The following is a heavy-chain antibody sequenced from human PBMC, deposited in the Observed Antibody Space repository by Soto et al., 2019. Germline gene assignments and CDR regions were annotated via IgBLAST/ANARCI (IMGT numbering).Heavy chain of an antibody. CDR1: GGSFNGYA. V-gene: IGHV1-69*01. J-gene: IGHJ4*02. CDR3: ARDAKGETTPFDY. Sequence: QVQLVQSRAEVRKPGSSVKVSCKASGGSFNGYAISWVRQAPGQGLEWMGGIIPMFGTTSHAQRFKGRVTITADESTSIVYMEVSSLGSDDTAVYYCARDAKGETTPFDYWGQGTLVTVSS. D-gene: IGHD3-10*01. CDR2: IIPMFGTT.